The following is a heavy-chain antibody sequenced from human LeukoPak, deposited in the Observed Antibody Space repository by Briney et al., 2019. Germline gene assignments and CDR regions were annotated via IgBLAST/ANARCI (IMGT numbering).Heavy chain of an antibody. CDR1: GFTFNKYW. J-gene: IGHJ4*02. CDR2: IKQDGYEE. Sequence: PGGSLRLSCAASGFTFNKYWMSWVRQAPWKGLEWVANIKQDGYEENYVDSVKGRFTISRDNAKKSLYLQMNSLRAEDMAVYYCVRVGVAARPFDYWGQGTLVIVSS. V-gene: IGHV3-7*01. CDR3: VRVGVAARPFDY. D-gene: IGHD6-6*01.